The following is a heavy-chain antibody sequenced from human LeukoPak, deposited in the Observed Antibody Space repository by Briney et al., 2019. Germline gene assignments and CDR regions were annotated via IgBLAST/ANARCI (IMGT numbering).Heavy chain of an antibody. CDR3: TTFDYAAFLI. J-gene: IGHJ3*02. D-gene: IGHD4/OR15-4a*01. CDR2: IKSKTDGGTR. CDR1: GFTSSNAW. V-gene: IGHV3-15*01. Sequence: GGSLRLTCAVSGFTSSNAWMSWVRQAPGKGLEWLGRIKSKTDGGTRDYAAPVKGRFTISRDDSKNTLYLQMNSLKTEDTAVYHCTTFDYAAFLIWGQGTMVTVSS.